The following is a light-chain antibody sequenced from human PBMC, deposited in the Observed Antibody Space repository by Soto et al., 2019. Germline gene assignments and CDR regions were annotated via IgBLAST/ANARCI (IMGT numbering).Light chain of an antibody. CDR2: DVT. CDR3: CSYVGTYALI. Sequence: QSALTQPRSVSGSLGQSVTISCTGTSNDVGGYNYVSWYQQHPGEAPKLLIYDVTKRPSGVPVRFSGSKSGNTASLTISGLQAEDEAEYHCCSYVGTYALIFGGGTKLTVL. CDR1: SNDVGGYNY. J-gene: IGLJ2*01. V-gene: IGLV2-11*01.